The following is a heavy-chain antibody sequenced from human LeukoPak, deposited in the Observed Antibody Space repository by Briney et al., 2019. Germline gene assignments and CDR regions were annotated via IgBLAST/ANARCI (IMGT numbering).Heavy chain of an antibody. J-gene: IGHJ6*03. V-gene: IGHV4-4*07. Sequence: SETLSLTCSVSGGSISSYYWSWIRQPAGKGLEWIGRIYPSGSTNYNPSLKSRVTISGDKSKNQFSLKLSSVIAADTAVYYCARVGGDCGGDCYHYYSMDVWGKGTTVTVSS. CDR1: GGSISSYY. D-gene: IGHD2-21*02. CDR3: ARVGGDCGGDCYHYYSMDV. CDR2: IYPSGST.